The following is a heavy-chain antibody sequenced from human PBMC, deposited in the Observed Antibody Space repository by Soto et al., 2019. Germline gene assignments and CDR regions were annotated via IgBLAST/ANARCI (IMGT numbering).Heavy chain of an antibody. CDR3: AKDWALDP. CDR2: ISGSGGST. CDR1: GFTFSSYA. Sequence: EVQLFESGGGLVQHGGSLRLSCADSGFTFSSYAMSWVRQAPGKGLECVSAISGSGGSTYYANSVKGRFTISRDNPKNTLYLQMNSLRAEDTAVYYCAKDWALDPWGQGTLVTVSS. D-gene: IGHD3-16*01. J-gene: IGHJ5*02. V-gene: IGHV3-23*01.